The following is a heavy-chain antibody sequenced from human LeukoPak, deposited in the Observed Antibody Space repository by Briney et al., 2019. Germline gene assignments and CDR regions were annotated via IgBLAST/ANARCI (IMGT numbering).Heavy chain of an antibody. V-gene: IGHV3-53*01. CDR1: GFNVSRNY. CDR2: IYSGGST. Sequence: PGGSLRLSCAASGFNVSRNYMSWVRQAPGKGLEWVSVIYSGGSTYYADSVKGRFTISRDNSKNTLYLQMNSLRAEDTAVYYCAKDRVYASGSRDAFDIWGQGTMVTVSS. J-gene: IGHJ3*02. CDR3: AKDRVYASGSRDAFDI. D-gene: IGHD3-10*01.